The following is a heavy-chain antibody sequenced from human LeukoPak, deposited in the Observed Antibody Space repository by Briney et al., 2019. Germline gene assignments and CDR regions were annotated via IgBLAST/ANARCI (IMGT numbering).Heavy chain of an antibody. CDR2: ISSSSSYI. CDR1: GFTFSSYS. V-gene: IGHV3-21*01. CDR3: ASLGRNYYYGMDV. Sequence: PGGSLRLSCAASGFTFSSYSMNWVRQAPGKGLEWVSSISSSSSYIYYADSVKGRFTISRDNAKNSLYLQMNSLRAEDTAVYYCASLGRNYYYGMDVWGQGTTVTVSS. D-gene: IGHD7-27*01. J-gene: IGHJ6*02.